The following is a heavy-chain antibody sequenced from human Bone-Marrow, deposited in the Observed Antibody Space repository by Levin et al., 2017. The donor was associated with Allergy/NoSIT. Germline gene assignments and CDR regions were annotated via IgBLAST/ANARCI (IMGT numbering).Heavy chain of an antibody. CDR3: AKSRGGYYEVAFDV. Sequence: LSLTCAASGFPFSTYSMNWVRQVPGKGLEWVSSISDSGDTTYYVDSVKGRFTVSRDNSKKTLFLQMNNLRAEDTAVYYCAKSRGGYYEVAFDVWGQGTMVTVSS. J-gene: IGHJ3*01. D-gene: IGHD3-22*01. CDR2: ISDSGDTT. V-gene: IGHV3-23*01. CDR1: GFPFSTYS.